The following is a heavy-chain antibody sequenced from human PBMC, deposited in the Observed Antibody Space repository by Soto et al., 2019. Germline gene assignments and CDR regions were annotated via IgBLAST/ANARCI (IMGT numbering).Heavy chain of an antibody. CDR1: GGSFSGYY. D-gene: IGHD5-12*01. J-gene: IGHJ4*02. V-gene: IGHV4-34*01. CDR3: ARKDGYKTNRPGPVDY. Sequence: QVQLQQWGAGLLKPSETLSLTCAVYGGSFSGYYWSWIRQPPGKGLEWIGEINHSGSTNYNPSLKSRVTTSVDTSKNQFSLKLSSVTAADTAVYYCARKDGYKTNRPGPVDYWGQGTLVTVSS. CDR2: INHSGST.